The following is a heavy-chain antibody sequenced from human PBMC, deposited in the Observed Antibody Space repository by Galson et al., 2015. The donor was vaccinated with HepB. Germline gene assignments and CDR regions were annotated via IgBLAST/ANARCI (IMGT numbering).Heavy chain of an antibody. CDR1: GFTFSDYY. CDR2: ISSSSSYT. CDR3: AREADCGGFGGCQYRYYYGMDV. J-gene: IGHJ6*02. V-gene: IGHV3-11*06. Sequence: SLRLSCAASGFTFSDYYMSWIRQAPGKGLEWVSYISSSSSYTNYADSVKGRFTISRDNAKNSLYLQMNSLRAEDTAVYYCAREADCGGFGGCQYRYYYGMDVWGQGTTVTVSS. D-gene: IGHD2-21*01.